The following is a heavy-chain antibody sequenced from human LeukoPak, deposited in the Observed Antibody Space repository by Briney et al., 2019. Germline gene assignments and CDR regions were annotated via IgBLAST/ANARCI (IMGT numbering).Heavy chain of an antibody. CDR2: ISYDGSNK. D-gene: IGHD4-17*01. CDR3: ARGLTTVTSNWFDP. Sequence: QSGGSLRLSCAASGFTFSSYAMHWVRQAPGKGLEWVAVISYDGSNKYYADSVKGRFTISRDNSKNTLYLQMNSLRAEDTAVYYCARGLTTVTSNWFDPWGQGTLVTVSS. V-gene: IGHV3-30*04. J-gene: IGHJ5*02. CDR1: GFTFSSYA.